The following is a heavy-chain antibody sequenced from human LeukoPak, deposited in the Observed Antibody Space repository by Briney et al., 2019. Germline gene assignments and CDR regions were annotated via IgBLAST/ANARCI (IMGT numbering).Heavy chain of an antibody. D-gene: IGHD2-15*01. V-gene: IGHV1-69*13. CDR3: ARSSGYCSGGSCYRAPS. CDR1: GGTFSSYA. J-gene: IGHJ4*02. Sequence: GASVKVSCKASGGTFSSYAISWMRQAPGQGLEWMGGIIPIFGTANYAQKFQGRVTITADESTSTAYMELSSLRSEDTAVYYCARSSGYCSGGSCYRAPSWGQGTLVTVSS. CDR2: IIPIFGTA.